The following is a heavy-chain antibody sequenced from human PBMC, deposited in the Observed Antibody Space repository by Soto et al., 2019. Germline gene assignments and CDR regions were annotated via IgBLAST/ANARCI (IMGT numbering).Heavy chain of an antibody. CDR1: GYTFTSYG. Sequence: ASVKVSCKASGYTFTSYGISWVRQAPGQGLEGMGWISAYNGNTNYAQKVQGRVTMTTDTSTSTAYMELRSLRFDETAVYYCARSQAPGWLLVTRWFDPWGQGTLVTVSS. D-gene: IGHD5-12*01. CDR3: ARSQAPGWLLVTRWFDP. J-gene: IGHJ5*02. V-gene: IGHV1-18*01. CDR2: ISAYNGNT.